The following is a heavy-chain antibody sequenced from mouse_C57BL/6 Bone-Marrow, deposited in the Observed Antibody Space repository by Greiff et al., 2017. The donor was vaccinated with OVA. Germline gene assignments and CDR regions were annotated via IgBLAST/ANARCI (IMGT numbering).Heavy chain of an antibody. Sequence: QVQLQQSGPGLVQPSQSLSITCTVSGFSLTSYGVHWVRQSPGKGLEWLGVIWSGGSTDYNAAFISSLSISKDNSKSQRFYKMNRRQADDKTIYYCARKKNYRYGWCAYWGQGTLVTVSA. CDR3: ARKKNYRYGWCAY. J-gene: IGHJ3*01. V-gene: IGHV2-2*01. CDR2: IWSGGST. D-gene: IGHD2-12*01. CDR1: GFSLTSYG.